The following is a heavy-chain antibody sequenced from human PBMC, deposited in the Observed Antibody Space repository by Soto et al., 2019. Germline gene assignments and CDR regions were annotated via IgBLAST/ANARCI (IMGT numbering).Heavy chain of an antibody. CDR3: ARVPLGIRAYYYMDV. V-gene: IGHV1-18*01. CDR2: ISAYNGNT. Sequence: ASVKVCCKASGYTFTSCGISWVRQATGQGLEWMGWISAYNGNTNYAQKLQGRVTMTTDTSTSTAYMELRSLRSDDTAVYYCARVPLGIRAYYYMDVWGKGTTVTVSS. J-gene: IGHJ6*03. CDR1: GYTFTSCG. D-gene: IGHD2-15*01.